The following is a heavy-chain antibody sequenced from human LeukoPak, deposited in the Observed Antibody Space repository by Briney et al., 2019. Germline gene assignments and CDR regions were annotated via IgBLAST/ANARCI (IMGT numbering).Heavy chain of an antibody. CDR2: ISYDGSNK. J-gene: IGHJ4*02. CDR3: AKDQLASNFYFDY. CDR1: GFTFSSYG. V-gene: IGHV3-30*18. Sequence: GGSLRLSCAASGFTFSSYGMHWVRQAPGKGLEWVAVISYDGSNKYYADSVKGRFTISRDNSKNTLYLQMNSLRAEDTTVYYCAKDQLASNFYFDYWGQGTLVTVSS. D-gene: IGHD1-1*01.